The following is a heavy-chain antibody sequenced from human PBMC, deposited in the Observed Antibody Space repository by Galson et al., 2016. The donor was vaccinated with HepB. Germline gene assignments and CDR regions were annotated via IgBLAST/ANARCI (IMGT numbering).Heavy chain of an antibody. CDR3: AKGPAYCGYDFSWYFDF. CDR1: GDSVTGSF. J-gene: IGHJ4*02. Sequence: SETLSLTCTVSGDSVTGSFWSWIRQPPGKGLEWIGHIYYTGTTRYNSSLNSRLTISVDTSKNQFSLKLTSVTSDDTAVYYCAKGPAYCGYDFSWYFDFWGQGTLVAVSP. CDR2: IYYTGTT. V-gene: IGHV4-59*02. D-gene: IGHD2-21*01.